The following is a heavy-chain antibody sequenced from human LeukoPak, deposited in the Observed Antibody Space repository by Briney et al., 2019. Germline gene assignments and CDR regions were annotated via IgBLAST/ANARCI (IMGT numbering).Heavy chain of an antibody. D-gene: IGHD6-19*01. CDR3: AKGGEKYSSGWYPHYYYYMDV. J-gene: IGHJ6*03. CDR2: ISGSGGST. V-gene: IGHV3-23*01. CDR1: GFTFSSYG. Sequence: GGSLRLSCAASGFTFSSYGMHWVRQAPGKGLEWVSAISGSGGSTYYADSVKGRFTISRDNSKNTLYLQMNSLRAEDTAVYYCAKGGEKYSSGWYPHYYYYMDVWGKGTTVTVSS.